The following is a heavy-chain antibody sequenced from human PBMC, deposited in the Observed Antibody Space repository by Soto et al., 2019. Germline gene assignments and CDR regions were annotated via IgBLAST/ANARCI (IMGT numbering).Heavy chain of an antibody. V-gene: IGHV3-15*01. CDR1: GFTFSNAW. D-gene: IGHD5-18*01. J-gene: IGHJ4*02. CDR2: IKSKGDGGTR. Sequence: EVQLLESGGGLVKPGGSLRLSCAASGFTFSNAWMSWVRQVPGKGLEWVGRIKSKGDGGTRDYAAPVKGRFTISRDDAENTLYVQMNSLKNEDTAVYDGTTDRGHFYDFDHWGQGTLVTVSS. CDR3: TTDRGHFYDFDH.